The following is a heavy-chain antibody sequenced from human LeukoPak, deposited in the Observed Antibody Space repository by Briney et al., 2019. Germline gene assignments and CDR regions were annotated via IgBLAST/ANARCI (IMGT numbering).Heavy chain of an antibody. CDR2: ISSSSSYI. V-gene: IGHV3-21*01. CDR1: GFSFSTYN. J-gene: IGHJ3*02. D-gene: IGHD1-26*01. CDR3: ARSYMVGTTTRALDI. Sequence: PGGSLRLSCEASGFSFSTYNMNWVRQAPGKGLEWVSSISSSSSYIFYADSVKGRFTISRDNARNSVYLQMNSLRAEDTAVYYCARSYMVGTTTRALDIWGQGTMLTVSS.